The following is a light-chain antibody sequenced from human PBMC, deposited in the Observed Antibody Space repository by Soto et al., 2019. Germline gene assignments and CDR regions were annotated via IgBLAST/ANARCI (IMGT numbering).Light chain of an antibody. CDR3: LQDDDYPRT. J-gene: IGKJ1*01. Sequence: AIQMTQSPSSLSASVGDRVTITCRASQDIKNELGWYQQKPGKAPKLLIYAASNLQSGVPSRFSGSGSGTDFTLTISSLQPEDFATYYCLQDDDYPRTFGQGTKVEIK. V-gene: IGKV1-6*01. CDR2: AAS. CDR1: QDIKNE.